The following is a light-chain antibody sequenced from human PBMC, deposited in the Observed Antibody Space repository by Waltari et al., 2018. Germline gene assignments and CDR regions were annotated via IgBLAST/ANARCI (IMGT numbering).Light chain of an antibody. V-gene: IGLV2-8*01. CDR1: DTDIGSYNF. CDR2: DVT. Sequence: QSALTQPPSASGSPGQSVTISCTGTDTDIGSYNFVSWYQQEPGKPPNLVIYDVTKRPSGVPHRFSGSESGNTASLTVSGLQAEDEADYYCCSYTANNIFVFGTGTTVTVL. J-gene: IGLJ1*01. CDR3: CSYTANNIFV.